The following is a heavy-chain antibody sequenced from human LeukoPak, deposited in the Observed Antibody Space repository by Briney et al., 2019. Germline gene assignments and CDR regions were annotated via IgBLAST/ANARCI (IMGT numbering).Heavy chain of an antibody. D-gene: IGHD4-17*01. CDR1: GYTFRSSSYY. J-gene: IGHJ1*01. CDR2: IDNSGIT. Sequence: SETLSLTCTASGYTFRSSSYYWGWIRPPPGQGLEWIGTIDNSGITYYNPSLKRRVAIFGDTYKNQCSLNLSSVTAADTAMYYCARIRTVTSRWSYSWGQGALATLSS. V-gene: IGHV4-39*01. CDR3: ARIRTVTSRWSYS.